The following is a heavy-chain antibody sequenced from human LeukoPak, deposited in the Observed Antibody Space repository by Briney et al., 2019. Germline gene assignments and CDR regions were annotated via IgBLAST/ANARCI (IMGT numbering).Heavy chain of an antibody. V-gene: IGHV1-69*04. D-gene: IGHD3-10*01. CDR1: GGTFSSYA. CDR3: ATLLLWFGELLGDY. Sequence: SVKVSCKASGGTFSSYAISWVRQAPGQGLEWMGRIIPILGIANYAQKFQGRVTMTEDTSTDTAYMELSSLRSEDTAVYYCATLLLWFGELLGDYWGQGTLVTVSS. J-gene: IGHJ4*02. CDR2: IIPILGIA.